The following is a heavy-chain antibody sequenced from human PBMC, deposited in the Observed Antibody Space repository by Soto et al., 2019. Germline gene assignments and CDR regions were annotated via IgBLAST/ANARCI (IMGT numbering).Heavy chain of an antibody. CDR3: ARIASAGRGWDV. CDR2: IKQDGSEK. Sequence: EVQLVESGGGLVQPGGSLRLSCAASGFTFSSYWMSWVRQAPVKGLEWVGNIKQDGSEKNYVDFVEGRFTISNAENSLYLQMNSLRAEDTAVYYCARIASAGRGWDVWGQGTTVVVSS. J-gene: IGHJ6*02. CDR1: GFTFSSYW. D-gene: IGHD6-13*01. V-gene: IGHV3-7*01.